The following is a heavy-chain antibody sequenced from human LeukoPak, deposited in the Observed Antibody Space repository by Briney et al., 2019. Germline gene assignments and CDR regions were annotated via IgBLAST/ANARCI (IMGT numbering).Heavy chain of an antibody. CDR1: GFTLSNYW. Sequence: GGSLRLSCTASGFTLSNYWMSWVRQTPEKGLEWVANINQDGSGKYYVDSVKGRFTISRDNAKNSLYLQMNSLEAEDTALYYCARNYGSPDYWGQGTLVTVSS. J-gene: IGHJ4*02. V-gene: IGHV3-7*05. D-gene: IGHD3-10*01. CDR3: ARNYGSPDY. CDR2: INQDGSGK.